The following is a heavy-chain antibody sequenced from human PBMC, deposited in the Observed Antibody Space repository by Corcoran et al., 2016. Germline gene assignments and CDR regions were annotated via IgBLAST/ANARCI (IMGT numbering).Heavy chain of an antibody. Sequence: QVQLQQWGAGLLKPSETLSLTCAVYGGSFSGYYWSWIRQPQGKGLEWIGEINHSGSTNYNPSLKSRVTISVDTSKNQFSLKLSFVTAAATAVYYCARGQAHSSGWTMHPWGQGTLVTVSS. CDR3: ARGQAHSSGWTMHP. CDR2: INHSGST. V-gene: IGHV4-34*01. CDR1: GGSFSGYY. J-gene: IGHJ5*02. D-gene: IGHD6-19*01.